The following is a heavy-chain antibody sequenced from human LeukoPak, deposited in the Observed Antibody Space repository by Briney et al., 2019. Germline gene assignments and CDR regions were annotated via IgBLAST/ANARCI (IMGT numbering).Heavy chain of an antibody. CDR3: ARLHPTYCTSGLCYWFDP. Sequence: PGESLKISCKGSGYSFRSYWITWVRQMPGKGLEWVGRIDPSDSYTNYSPSFEGHVTISADKSISTAYLQWSSLKASDTAMYYCARLHPTYCTSGLCYWFDPWGQGTVVTVSS. D-gene: IGHD2-8*01. CDR2: IDPSDSYT. J-gene: IGHJ5*02. CDR1: GYSFRSYW. V-gene: IGHV5-10-1*01.